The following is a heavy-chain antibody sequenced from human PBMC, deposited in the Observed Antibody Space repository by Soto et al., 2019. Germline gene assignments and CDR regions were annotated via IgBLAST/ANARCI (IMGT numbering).Heavy chain of an antibody. D-gene: IGHD2-15*01. CDR3: ARAHLLLSPPWFDP. Sequence: SLTCTVSGGSISSSSYYWGWIRQPPGKGLEWIGSIYYSGSTYYNPSLKSRVTISVDTSKNQFSLQLSSVTAADTAVYYCARAHLLLSPPWFDPWGQLTLFTVSS. J-gene: IGHJ5*02. CDR2: IYYSGST. CDR1: GGSISSSSYY. V-gene: IGHV4-39*01.